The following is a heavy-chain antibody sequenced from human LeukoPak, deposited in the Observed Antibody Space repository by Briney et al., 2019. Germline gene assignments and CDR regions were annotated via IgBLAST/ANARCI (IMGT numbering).Heavy chain of an antibody. V-gene: IGHV4-59*02. D-gene: IGHD6-25*01. CDR3: ARGAAPGDF. CDR2: IYYSGNTRGST. Sequence: SDTLSLTCTVSGDSVTTYYWSWVRQPPGKGLEWVGAIYYSGNTRGSTNYNPSLKSRVTMSVDTSKNQFSLRLTSVSAADTATYFCARGAAPGDFWGQGILVIVSS. CDR1: GDSVTTYY. J-gene: IGHJ4*02.